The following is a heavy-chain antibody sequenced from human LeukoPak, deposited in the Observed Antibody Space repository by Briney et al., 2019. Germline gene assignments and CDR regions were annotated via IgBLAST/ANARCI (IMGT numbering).Heavy chain of an antibody. CDR2: ISSSSSYI. Sequence: GGSLRLSCAASGFTFSSYSMNLVRQAPGKGLEWVSSISSSSSYIYYADSVKGRFTISRDNAKNSLYLQMNSLRAEDTAVYYCARDANGDNWFDPWGQGTLVTVSS. V-gene: IGHV3-21*01. J-gene: IGHJ5*02. CDR3: ARDANGDNWFDP. CDR1: GFTFSSYS. D-gene: IGHD7-27*01.